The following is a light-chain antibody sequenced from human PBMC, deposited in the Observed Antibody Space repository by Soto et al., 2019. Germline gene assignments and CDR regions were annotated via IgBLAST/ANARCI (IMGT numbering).Light chain of an antibody. J-gene: IGKJ1*01. CDR1: QSVRSN. Sequence: MTQSPSTLSASVGDRVTITCRASQSVRSNLAWYQQKPGQPPRLLIYSASTRATGIPGRFSGSGSGTEFTLTISSLQSEDFAVYCCQQYNDWPPTFGQGTKVDIK. CDR2: SAS. CDR3: QQYNDWPPT. V-gene: IGKV3-15*01.